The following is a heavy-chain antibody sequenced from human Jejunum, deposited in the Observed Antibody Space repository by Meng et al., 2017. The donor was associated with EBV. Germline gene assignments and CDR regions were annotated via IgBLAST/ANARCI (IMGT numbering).Heavy chain of an antibody. CDR3: ARALFSNTWYKPFFFDS. J-gene: IGHJ4*02. CDR2: IYHSGAT. CDR1: GDSISNTANW. V-gene: IGHV4-4*02. Sequence: APGRVRPSGALALTCAVSGDSISNTANWWIWVRQSPGKGLECIGEIYHSGATNYNPSLKSRVTMSLDKSKNQFSLNLNSVTAADTAVYYCARALFSNTWYKPFFFDSWGQGTLVTVSS. D-gene: IGHD6-13*01.